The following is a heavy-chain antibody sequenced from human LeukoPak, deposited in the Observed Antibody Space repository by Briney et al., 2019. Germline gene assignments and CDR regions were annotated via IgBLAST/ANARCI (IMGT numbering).Heavy chain of an antibody. D-gene: IGHD3-10*01. V-gene: IGHV3-23*01. Sequence: GGSLRLSCAASGFTFSSYAMSWVRQAPGKGLEWVSAISGSGGSTYYADSVKGRFTISRDNSKNTLYLQMNSLRAEDTAVYYFAKDQYYYGSGSYIYWGQGTLVTVSS. J-gene: IGHJ4*02. CDR1: GFTFSSYA. CDR2: ISGSGGST. CDR3: AKDQYYYGSGSYIY.